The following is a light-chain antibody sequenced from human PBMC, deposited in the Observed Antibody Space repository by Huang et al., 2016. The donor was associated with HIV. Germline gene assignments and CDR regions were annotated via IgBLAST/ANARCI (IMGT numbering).Light chain of an antibody. Sequence: DIQMTQSPSSLSASVGDRVTITCQASQDISNYLNWYQQKPGKAPKLLIYDASNLETGVPSRFSGSGSGTDFTFTISSLQPEDIATYYCQQYDNLFTFGPWTKVDIK. CDR1: QDISNY. V-gene: IGKV1-33*01. CDR3: QQYDNLFT. CDR2: DAS. J-gene: IGKJ3*01.